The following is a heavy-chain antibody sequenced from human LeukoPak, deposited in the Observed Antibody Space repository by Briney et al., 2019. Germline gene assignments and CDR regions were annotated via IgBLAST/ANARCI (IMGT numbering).Heavy chain of an antibody. Sequence: SVKVSCKASGGTFSSYAISWVRQAPGQGLEWMGGIIPIFGTANYAQKFQGRVTITADKSTSTAYMELSSLRSEDTAVYYCASRPYYYDSSGYLESFAFGIWGQGTMVTVSS. CDR1: GGTFSSYA. J-gene: IGHJ3*02. CDR2: IIPIFGTA. CDR3: ASRPYYYDSSGYLESFAFGI. D-gene: IGHD3-22*01. V-gene: IGHV1-69*06.